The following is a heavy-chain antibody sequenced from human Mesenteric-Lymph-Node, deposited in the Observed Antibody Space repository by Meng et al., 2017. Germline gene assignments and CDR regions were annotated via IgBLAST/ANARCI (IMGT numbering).Heavy chain of an antibody. D-gene: IGHD3-3*01. CDR1: GFTFDTYA. Sequence: EVQLLESGGGLVQPWVSLRLSCAASGFTFDTYAMNWVRQAPGKGLEWVSGISGSGGSTYYADSVKGRFTISRDNSKNTLYLQMNSLRAEDTAVYYCAKVLSGYDFWRWFDPWGQGTLVTVSS. CDR3: AKVLSGYDFWRWFDP. V-gene: IGHV3-23*01. CDR2: ISGSGGST. J-gene: IGHJ5*02.